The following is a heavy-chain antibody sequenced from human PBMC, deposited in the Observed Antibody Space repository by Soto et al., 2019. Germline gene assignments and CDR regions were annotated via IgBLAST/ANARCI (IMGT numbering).Heavy chain of an antibody. V-gene: IGHV1-69*13. J-gene: IGHJ4*02. CDR3: ARDIGPTYCGGDCYLDY. Sequence: SVKVSCKASGGTFSSYAISWVRQAPGQGLEWMGGIIPIFGTANYAQKFQGRVTITADESTSTAYMELSSLRSEDTAVYYCARDIGPTYCGGDCYLDYWGQGTLVTVSS. CDR2: IIPIFGTA. CDR1: GGTFSSYA. D-gene: IGHD2-21*02.